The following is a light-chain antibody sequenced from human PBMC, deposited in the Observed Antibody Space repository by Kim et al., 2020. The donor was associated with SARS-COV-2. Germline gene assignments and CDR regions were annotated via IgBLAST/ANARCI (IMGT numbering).Light chain of an antibody. CDR2: GAS. V-gene: IGKV1-27*01. Sequence: SASLGDRVTITCRASQGINNYLAWYQQKSGKVPKLLIYGASTLQPGVPSRFSGSASGTDFTLTISSLQPEDVATYYCQKYNSGPYTFGQGTKLEI. CDR1: QGINNY. J-gene: IGKJ2*01. CDR3: QKYNSGPYT.